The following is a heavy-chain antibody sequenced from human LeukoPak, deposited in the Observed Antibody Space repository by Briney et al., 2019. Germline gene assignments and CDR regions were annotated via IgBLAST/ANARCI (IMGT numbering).Heavy chain of an antibody. CDR3: AKEFNFFRGVIISTDY. CDR2: IRYDGSDE. Sequence: PGGSLRLSCAASGFTVSGNYMNWVRQAPGKGLEWVAFIRYDGSDENYADSVRGRFTISRDNSKNTLYLQMNSLRAEDTAVYYCAKEFNFFRGVIISTDYWGQGTLVTVSS. D-gene: IGHD3-10*01. J-gene: IGHJ4*02. V-gene: IGHV3-30*02. CDR1: GFTVSGNY.